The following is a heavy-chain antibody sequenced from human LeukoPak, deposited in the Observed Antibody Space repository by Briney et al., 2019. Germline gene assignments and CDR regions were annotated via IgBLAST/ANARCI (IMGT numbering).Heavy chain of an antibody. CDR3: AKVPITFGGVIVYYFDY. J-gene: IGHJ4*02. D-gene: IGHD3-16*02. CDR1: GFTFDDYA. CDR2: ISWNSGSI. Sequence: GRSLRLSCAAPGFTFDDYAMHWVRQAPGKGLEWVSGISWNSGSIGYADSVKGRFTISRDNAKNSLYLQMNSLRAEDTALYYCAKVPITFGGVIVYYFDYWGQGTPGHRLL. V-gene: IGHV3-9*01.